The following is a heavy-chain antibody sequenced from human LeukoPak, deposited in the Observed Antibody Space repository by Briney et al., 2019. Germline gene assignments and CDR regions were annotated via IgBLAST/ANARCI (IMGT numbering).Heavy chain of an antibody. Sequence: GGSLRLSCAASGFTFSSYAMHWVRQAPGRGLEWVAVISYDESNKYYADSVKGRFTISRDNSKNTLYLQMNSVRAEDTAVYYCARDESLPSSYYYDSSDHYGMDVWGQGTTVTVSS. V-gene: IGHV3-30-3*01. CDR3: ARDESLPSSYYYDSSDHYGMDV. CDR1: GFTFSSYA. J-gene: IGHJ6*02. D-gene: IGHD3-22*01. CDR2: ISYDESNK.